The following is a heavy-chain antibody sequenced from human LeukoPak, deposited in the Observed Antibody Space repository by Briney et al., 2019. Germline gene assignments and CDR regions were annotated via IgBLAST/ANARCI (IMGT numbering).Heavy chain of an antibody. CDR1: GYTFTSYD. D-gene: IGHD1-26*01. CDR3: ASSYSGSSLDAFDI. CDR2: MNPNSGTA. J-gene: IGHJ3*02. Sequence: ASVKVSCKASGYTFTSYDINWVRQATGQGLEWLGWMNPNSGTAGYAQKFQGRVTITRNTSISTAYMELSSLRSEDTAVYYCASSYSGSSLDAFDIWGQGTMVTVSS. V-gene: IGHV1-8*03.